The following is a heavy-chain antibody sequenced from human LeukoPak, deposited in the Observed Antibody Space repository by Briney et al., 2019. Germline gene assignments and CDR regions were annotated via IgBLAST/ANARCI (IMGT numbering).Heavy chain of an antibody. D-gene: IGHD5-18*01. CDR3: ARQYSYGSRAFDY. CDR1: GFTVNNNY. CDR2: ISSSGSTI. Sequence: GGSLRLSCAASGFTVNNNYMTWVRQAPGKGLEWVSYISSSGSTIYYADSVKGRFTISRDNAKNSLYLQMNSLRAEDTAVYYCARQYSYGSRAFDYWGQGTLVTVSS. V-gene: IGHV3-11*01. J-gene: IGHJ4*02.